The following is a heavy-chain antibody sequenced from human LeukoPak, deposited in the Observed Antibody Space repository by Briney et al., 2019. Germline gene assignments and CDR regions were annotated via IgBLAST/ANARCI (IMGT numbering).Heavy chain of an antibody. CDR3: ARDRSNSWTFDY. D-gene: IGHD6-13*01. J-gene: IGHJ4*02. CDR1: GFTFSSYA. Sequence: GRSLRLPCAASGFTFSSYAMHWVRQAPGKGLEWMAVISYDGSHIYYADSVKGRFTISRDSSKNTLYLQMNSLRTDDTAVYYCARDRSNSWTFDYWGQGTLVTVSS. V-gene: IGHV3-30*04. CDR2: ISYDGSHI.